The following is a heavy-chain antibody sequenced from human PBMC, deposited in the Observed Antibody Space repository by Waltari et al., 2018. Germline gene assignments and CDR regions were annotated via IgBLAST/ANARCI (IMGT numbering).Heavy chain of an antibody. D-gene: IGHD3-9*01. J-gene: IGHJ4*02. CDR3: ARDRNSWLKTDY. Sequence: QVQLVQSGAEVKKPGASVRVSCKAYGYTFLNYGISWVRQAPGQGLEWVGWVSAYNGDTKYAQKLQDRVTMTTDTSTSTAYMEVRSLRSDDTAVYYCARDRNSWLKTDYWGQGTLVTVSS. CDR1: GYTFLNYG. V-gene: IGHV1-18*01. CDR2: VSAYNGDT.